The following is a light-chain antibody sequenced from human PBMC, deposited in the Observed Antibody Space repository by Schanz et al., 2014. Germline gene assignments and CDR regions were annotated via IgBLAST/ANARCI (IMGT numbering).Light chain of an antibody. CDR3: QQGSTWPIT. CDR1: QSVNSIY. Sequence: EIVLTQSPGTLSLSPGERATLSCRASQSVNSIYFAWYQQKPGQAPRPLIYGVSSRATGIPARFSGSGSGTDFTLTISRLEPADFAVYYCQQGSTWPITFGGGTKVEIK. CDR2: GVS. V-gene: IGKV3D-20*02. J-gene: IGKJ4*01.